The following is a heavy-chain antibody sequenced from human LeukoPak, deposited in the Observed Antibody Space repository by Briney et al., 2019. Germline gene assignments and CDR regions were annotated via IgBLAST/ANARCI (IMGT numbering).Heavy chain of an antibody. CDR2: IWYDGSNK. D-gene: IGHD3-10*01. J-gene: IGHJ4*02. CDR3: ARDSTYYYDSGSSGPHYFDF. Sequence: PGGSLRLSCAASGFTFSNYGFHWVRQAPGKGLEWVAVIWYDGSNKYYADSVKGRFTISRDNSKNTLYLQMNSLRAEDTAVCYCARDSTYYYDSGSSGPHYFDFWGQGTLVTVSS. V-gene: IGHV3-33*01. CDR1: GFTFSNYG.